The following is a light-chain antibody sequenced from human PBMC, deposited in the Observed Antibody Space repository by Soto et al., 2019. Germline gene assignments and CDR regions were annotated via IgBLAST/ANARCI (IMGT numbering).Light chain of an antibody. V-gene: IGKV3-20*01. CDR3: QQYGSSPRFT. J-gene: IGKJ3*01. CDR2: GAS. Sequence: EIVLTQSPGTLSLSPGERATLSCRASQSVSSSYLAWYQQKPGQAPRLLIYGASSRATGIPDRFSGSGSGTDFTLTISRLEREDFAVYYCQQYGSSPRFTFGPGTKVDIK. CDR1: QSVSSSY.